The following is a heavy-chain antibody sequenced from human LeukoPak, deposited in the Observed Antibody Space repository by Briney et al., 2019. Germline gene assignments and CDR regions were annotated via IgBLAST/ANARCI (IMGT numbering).Heavy chain of an antibody. V-gene: IGHV4-59*12. D-gene: IGHD6-19*01. CDR1: GGSLSSFY. Sequence: SETLSLTCTVSGGSLSSFYWSWIRQPPGKGLEWIGYIYYSGTTNYNPSLKSRVTMSVDTPKNQLSLKLSSVTAADTAVYYCARGSVAVAGCLDYWGQGTLVTVPS. J-gene: IGHJ4*02. CDR3: ARGSVAVAGCLDY. CDR2: IYYSGTT.